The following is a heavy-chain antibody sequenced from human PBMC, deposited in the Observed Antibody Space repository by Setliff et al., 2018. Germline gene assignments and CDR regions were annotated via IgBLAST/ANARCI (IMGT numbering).Heavy chain of an antibody. Sequence: PTLVNPTQTLTLTCTFSGFALTTSGTCVTWIRQPPGKALEWLARIDWDGDKSYSTSLKTRLTISKDTSKSQVVLTMTNMDPVDTATYYCARIFREYPSCQIDYWGQGTLVTVSS. CDR2: IDWDGDK. J-gene: IGHJ4*02. CDR3: ARIFREYPSCQIDY. V-gene: IGHV2-70*11. D-gene: IGHD3-10*01. CDR1: GFALTTSGTC.